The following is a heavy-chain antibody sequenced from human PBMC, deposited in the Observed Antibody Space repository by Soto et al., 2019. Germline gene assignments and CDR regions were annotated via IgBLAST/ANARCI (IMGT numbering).Heavy chain of an antibody. CDR2: ISYDGSNK. CDR1: GFTFSSYG. CDR3: AKDPGYSGYWGV. Sequence: QVQLVESGGGVVQPGRSLRLSCAASGFTFSSYGMHWVRQAPGQGLEWVAVISYDGSNKYYADSVKGRFTISIDNSKNPLYLQMNSLRAEDTAVYYCAKDPGYSGYWGVWGQGTTVTVSS. D-gene: IGHD5-12*01. V-gene: IGHV3-30*18. J-gene: IGHJ6*02.